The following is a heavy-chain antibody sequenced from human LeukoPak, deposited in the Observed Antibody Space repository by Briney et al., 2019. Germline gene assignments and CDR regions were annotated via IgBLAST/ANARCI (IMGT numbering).Heavy chain of an antibody. CDR1: GFTFSSHS. J-gene: IGHJ4*02. CDR3: ARGGPYCSSTSCYYWGPIDY. Sequence: GGSLRLSCAASGFTFSSHSMNWVRQAPGKGLEWVSSISSSSSYIYYADSVKGRFTISRDNAKNSLYLQMNSLRAEDTAVYYCARGGPYCSSTSCYYWGPIDYWGQGTLVTVSS. D-gene: IGHD2-2*01. V-gene: IGHV3-21*01. CDR2: ISSSSSYI.